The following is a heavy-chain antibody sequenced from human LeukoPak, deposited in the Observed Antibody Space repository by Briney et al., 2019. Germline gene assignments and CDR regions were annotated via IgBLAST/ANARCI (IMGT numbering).Heavy chain of an antibody. CDR2: NYYSGST. Sequence: PSETLSLTCTVSGGSVSSGSYYWSWIRQPPGKGLEWIGYNYYSGSTNYNPSLKSRVTISVDTSKNQFSLKLSSVTAADTAVYYCAREGLYGDYVWSLDYWGQGTLVTVSS. D-gene: IGHD4-17*01. V-gene: IGHV4-61*01. CDR1: GGSVSSGSYY. CDR3: AREGLYGDYVWSLDY. J-gene: IGHJ4*02.